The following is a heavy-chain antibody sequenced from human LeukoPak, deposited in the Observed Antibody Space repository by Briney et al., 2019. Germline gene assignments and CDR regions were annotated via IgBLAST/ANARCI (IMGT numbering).Heavy chain of an antibody. D-gene: IGHD6-19*01. J-gene: IGHJ4*02. V-gene: IGHV1-46*01. CDR2: INPSSSST. Sequence: GASVKVSCKASGYTFTSYYIHWVRQAPGQGLEWVGIINPSSSSTSYAQKFQGRVTLTRDTSTSTAYMELSSLRSEDTAVYYCARDREHSSGWTAFDYWGQGTLVTVSS. CDR1: GYTFTSYY. CDR3: ARDREHSSGWTAFDY.